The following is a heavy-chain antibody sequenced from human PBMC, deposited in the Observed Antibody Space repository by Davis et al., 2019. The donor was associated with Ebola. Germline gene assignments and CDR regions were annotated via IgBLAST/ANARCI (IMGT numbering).Heavy chain of an antibody. Sequence: GESLKISCATSGFTLSNYAMNWVRQAPGKGLEWVSTISSSSNYKYYAESVKGRFTISRDNANNSLTLQMNSLGAEDTAVYYCARGRRLLADAFHIWGQGTMVTASS. V-gene: IGHV3-21*01. CDR3: ARGRRLLADAFHI. D-gene: IGHD2-8*02. J-gene: IGHJ3*02. CDR1: GFTLSNYA. CDR2: ISSSSNYK.